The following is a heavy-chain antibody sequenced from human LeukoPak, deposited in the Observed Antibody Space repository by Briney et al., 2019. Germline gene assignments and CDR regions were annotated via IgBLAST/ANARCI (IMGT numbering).Heavy chain of an antibody. CDR1: GVSFSSYA. CDR2: VYYSGSA. CDR3: EIFETSAGVFYWPDP. Sequence: PSETLCLTRGASGVSFSSYAMSWVRQPPGKGLEWIGYVYYSGSANYNPSLKSRVTISVDTSKNQFSLKLSTVTAADTAVYYCEIFETSAGVFYWPDPWGQGTLVTVSS. V-gene: IGHV4-59*08. D-gene: IGHD7-27*01. J-gene: IGHJ5*02.